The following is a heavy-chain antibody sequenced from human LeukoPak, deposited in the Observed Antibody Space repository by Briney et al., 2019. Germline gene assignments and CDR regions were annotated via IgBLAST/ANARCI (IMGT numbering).Heavy chain of an antibody. CDR2: INPSGGST. CDR1: GYTFTSYY. Sequence: ASVKVSCKASGYTFTSYYMHWVQQAPGQGLEWMGIINPSGGSTSYAQKFQGRVTMTRDTSTSTVYMELSSLRSEDTAVYYCARGSGSYYFIGQTDYWGQGTLVTVSS. D-gene: IGHD1-26*01. V-gene: IGHV1-46*01. CDR3: ARGSGSYYFIGQTDY. J-gene: IGHJ4*02.